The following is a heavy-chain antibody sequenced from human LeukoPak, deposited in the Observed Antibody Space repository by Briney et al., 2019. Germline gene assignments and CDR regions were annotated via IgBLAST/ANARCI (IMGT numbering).Heavy chain of an antibody. D-gene: IGHD2-15*01. V-gene: IGHV1-2*02. J-gene: IGHJ4*02. CDR1: GYTFTGYY. CDR3: ARVSLAVVVVAATPYYFDY. Sequence: APVKVSCKASGYTFTGYYMHWVRQAPGQGLEWMGWINPNSGGTNYAQKFQGRVTMTRDTSISTAYMGLSRLRSDDTAVYYCARVSLAVVVVAATPYYFDYWGQGTLVTVSS. CDR2: INPNSGGT.